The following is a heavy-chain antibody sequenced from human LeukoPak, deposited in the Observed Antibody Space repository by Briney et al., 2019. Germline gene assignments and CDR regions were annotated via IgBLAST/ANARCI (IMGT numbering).Heavy chain of an antibody. CDR3: ARDYYDSRGYYSAGFDY. D-gene: IGHD3-22*01. V-gene: IGHV3-74*01. Sequence: GGSLRLSCAASGFTFSNYWMHWVRQAPGKGLVWVSRISSDGTITSYAGSVKGRFTISRDNAKNTLYLQMNSLRAEDTAVYYCARDYYDSRGYYSAGFDYWGQGTLVTVSS. CDR1: GFTFSNYW. J-gene: IGHJ4*02. CDR2: ISSDGTIT.